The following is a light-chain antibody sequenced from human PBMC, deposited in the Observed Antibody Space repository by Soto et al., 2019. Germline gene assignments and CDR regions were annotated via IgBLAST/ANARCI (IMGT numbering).Light chain of an antibody. CDR1: QSISSW. J-gene: IGKJ4*01. Sequence: DIQMTQSPSTLSASVGDRVTITCRASQSISSWLAWYQQKPGKAPKRLIYKASTLESGIPSRFSGGGFGTEFPLTISRLQPDDFATYYCQQDDIFSLTFGGGTKVEVK. CDR3: QQDDIFSLT. CDR2: KAS. V-gene: IGKV1-5*03.